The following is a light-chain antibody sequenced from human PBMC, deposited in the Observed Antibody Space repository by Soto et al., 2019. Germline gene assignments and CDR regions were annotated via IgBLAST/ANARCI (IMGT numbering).Light chain of an antibody. CDR2: DAS. J-gene: IGKJ1*01. V-gene: IGKV1-5*01. CDR3: QQYDSFMT. CDR1: QAISIW. Sequence: IQMTQSPSTLSASIGDRVTITCRASQAISIWVAWHQQKPGRAPKLLIYDASTLESGVPLRFSGNGSRTEFTLTISSLQPDDFATYYCQQYDSFMTFGQGTKVEI.